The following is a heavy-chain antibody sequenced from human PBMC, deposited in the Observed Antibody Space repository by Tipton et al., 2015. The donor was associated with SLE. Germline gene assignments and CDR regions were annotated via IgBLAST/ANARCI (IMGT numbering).Heavy chain of an antibody. CDR3: AVGVLWFGEEAFDI. V-gene: IGHV4-4*07. J-gene: IGHJ3*02. CDR1: GDSISSYY. D-gene: IGHD3-10*01. CDR2: IYTSGST. Sequence: TLSLTCTVSGDSISSYYWTWIRQPAGKGLEWIGRIYTSGSTNYNPSLKSRVTMSVDTSKNQFSLKLSSVTAADTAVYYCAVGVLWFGEEAFDIWGQGTMVTVSS.